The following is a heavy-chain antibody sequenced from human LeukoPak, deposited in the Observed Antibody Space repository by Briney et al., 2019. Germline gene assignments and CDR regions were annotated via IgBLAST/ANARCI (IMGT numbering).Heavy chain of an antibody. CDR3: ARHWEGVESDAFDI. V-gene: IGHV3-7*04. CDR1: GFTFESYW. D-gene: IGHD1-26*01. CDR2: IRKDGSEK. J-gene: IGHJ3*02. Sequence: GGSLRLSCAASGFTFESYWMSWVRQAPGKGLEWVANIRKDGSEKYYVDSVNGRFTISRDNAKNSLYLQMNSLTADGTALYYCARHWEGVESDAFDIWGEGTMVTVSS.